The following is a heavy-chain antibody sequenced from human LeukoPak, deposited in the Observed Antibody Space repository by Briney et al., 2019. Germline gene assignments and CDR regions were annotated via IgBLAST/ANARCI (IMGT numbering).Heavy chain of an antibody. CDR1: GGSVSSGSYY. CDR2: IYYSGST. J-gene: IGHJ4*02. Sequence: SETLSLTCTVSGGSVSSGSYYWRWIRQPAGKGLEWIGYIYYSGSTNYNPSLKSRVTISVDTSKNQFSLKLSSVTAADTAVYYCARGSIALYYFDYWGQGTLVTVSS. V-gene: IGHV4-61*01. D-gene: IGHD6-6*01. CDR3: ARGSIALYYFDY.